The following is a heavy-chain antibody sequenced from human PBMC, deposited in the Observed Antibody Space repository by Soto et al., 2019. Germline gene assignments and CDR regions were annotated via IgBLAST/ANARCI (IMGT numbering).Heavy chain of an antibody. CDR2: IYYSGTT. J-gene: IGHJ4*02. CDR3: ARSLQYESTGSSDY. D-gene: IGHD3-22*01. Sequence: QVQLQESGPGLVKPSQTLSLTCSVSGDSLRSDGYYWSWIRQHPRKGLEWIGYIYYSGTTRYNPFLKSRSTISSDTSKNQFSLTLSSVTTAEAAIYYFARSLQYESTGSSDYWGQGTLVTVSS. CDR1: GDSLRSDGYY. V-gene: IGHV4-31*03.